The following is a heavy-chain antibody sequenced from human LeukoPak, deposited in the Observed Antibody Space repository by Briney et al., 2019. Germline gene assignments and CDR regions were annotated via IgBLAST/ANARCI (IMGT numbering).Heavy chain of an antibody. J-gene: IGHJ5*02. CDR2: INPTGGST. CDR3: ARGRRVRGVITAHWFDP. CDR1: GYTFTSYY. Sequence: ASVKVSCKASGYTFTSYYMHWVRQAPGQGLEWMGLINPTGGSTGYAQKFQGRVTMTRDMSTSTDYMELSSLRSEDTAVYYCARGRRVRGVITAHWFDPWGQGTLVTVSS. V-gene: IGHV1-46*01. D-gene: IGHD3-10*01.